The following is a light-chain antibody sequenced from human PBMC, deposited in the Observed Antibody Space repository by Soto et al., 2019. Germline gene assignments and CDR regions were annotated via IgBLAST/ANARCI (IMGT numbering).Light chain of an antibody. Sequence: QSALTQPASVSVSPGQSITISCTGTSSDVGGYNYVSWYQQHPGKAPKLMIYDVSNRPSGVSNRFSGSKSGNTASLTISGLQAGDEADYYCSSYTSSSTLPLYVFGTGTKVTVL. CDR2: DVS. J-gene: IGLJ1*01. CDR3: SSYTSSSTLPLYV. V-gene: IGLV2-14*01. CDR1: SSDVGGYNY.